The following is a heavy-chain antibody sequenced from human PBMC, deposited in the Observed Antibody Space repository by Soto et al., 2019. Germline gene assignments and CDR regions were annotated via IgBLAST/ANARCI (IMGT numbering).Heavy chain of an antibody. CDR2: ISAYNGNT. D-gene: IGHD7-27*01. CDR1: GYTFTSYG. CDR3: ARDEARSGDLYNY. J-gene: IGHJ4*02. V-gene: IGHV1-18*01. Sequence: ASVKVSCKASGYTFTSYGISWVRQAPGQGLEWMGWISAYNGNTNYAQKLQGRVTMTTDTSKNQFSLHLNSVTPEDTAVYYCARDEARSGDLYNYWGQGTLVTVSS.